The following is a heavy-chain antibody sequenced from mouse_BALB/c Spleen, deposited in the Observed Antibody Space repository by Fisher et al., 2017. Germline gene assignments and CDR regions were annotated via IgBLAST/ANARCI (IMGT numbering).Heavy chain of an antibody. Sequence: KFKGKATLTVDKSSSTAYMQLSSPTSEDSAVYYCARSEGNYWYFDVWGAGTTVTVSS. CDR3: ARSEGNYWYFDV. D-gene: IGHD2-1*01. V-gene: IGHV1-69*02. J-gene: IGHJ1*01.